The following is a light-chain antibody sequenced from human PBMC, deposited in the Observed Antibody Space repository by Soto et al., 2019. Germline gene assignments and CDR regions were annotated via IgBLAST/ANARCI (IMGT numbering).Light chain of an antibody. V-gene: IGKV3-15*01. CDR3: QQYHKLWT. J-gene: IGKJ1*01. Sequence: EMLMTQSPATLSVSPGERATLSCTASHYIYSNVAWFQQRPGQAPRLLIYRASTRATGTPARFTGSGSGTEFTLTITSLQSEDFELYYCQQYHKLWTFGQGTKVDIK. CDR1: HYIYSN. CDR2: RAS.